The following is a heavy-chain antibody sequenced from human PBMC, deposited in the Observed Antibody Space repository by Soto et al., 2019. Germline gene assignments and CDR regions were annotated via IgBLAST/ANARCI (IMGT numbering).Heavy chain of an antibody. D-gene: IGHD4-17*01. CDR3: VRDLIDCGDSRTNWFDP. CDR2: TSSRDRNQ. Sequence: PGGSLRLSCAVSGFIFTNCGMHWVRQAPGKGLEWLALTSSRDRNQYYADPVRGRFTISRDTSKNTLFLEMNSLRIEDSAIYYCVRDLIDCGDSRTNWFDPWGQGTLVTVSS. V-gene: IGHV3-30*03. CDR1: GFIFTNCG. J-gene: IGHJ5*02.